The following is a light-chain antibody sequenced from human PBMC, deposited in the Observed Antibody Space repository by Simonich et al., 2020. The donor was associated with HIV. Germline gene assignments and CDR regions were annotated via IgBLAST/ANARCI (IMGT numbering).Light chain of an antibody. Sequence: DIVMTQSPDALSVSLGDRATINCKSSQSVLYSSNNKNYLVWNKQKPGQPPKLLIYWASTRESGVPYRFSGNGSGTDFTLAISSLQAEDVAVYYCQQYYSTPGLTFGGGTKVEIK. J-gene: IGKJ4*01. CDR2: WAS. CDR1: QSVLYSSNNKNY. CDR3: QQYYSTPGLT. V-gene: IGKV4-1*01.